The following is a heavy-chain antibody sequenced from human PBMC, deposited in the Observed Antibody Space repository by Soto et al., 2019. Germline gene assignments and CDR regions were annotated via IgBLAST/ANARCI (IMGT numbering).Heavy chain of an antibody. CDR1: GGCISSSNW. CDR2: IYHSGST. CDR3: ALDSSSSHGGLYYYAMDV. Sequence: QVQLQESGPGLVKPSGTLSLTCAVSGGCISSSNWWSWVRQPPGKGLEWIGEIYHSGSTNYNPSLKSRVTISVDKSKNQFSLKLSSVTAADTAVYYCALDSSSSHGGLYYYAMDVWGQGTTVTVSS. J-gene: IGHJ6*02. V-gene: IGHV4-4*02. D-gene: IGHD6-6*01.